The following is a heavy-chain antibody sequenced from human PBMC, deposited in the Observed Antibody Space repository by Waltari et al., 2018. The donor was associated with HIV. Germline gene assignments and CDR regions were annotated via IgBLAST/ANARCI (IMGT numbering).Heavy chain of an antibody. D-gene: IGHD2-15*01. V-gene: IGHV3-21*01. Sequence: EVQLVESGGGLVKPGGSLRLSCAASGFTFSSYSMNWVRQAPGNVLEWVSFISSSSSYIYYGDSVKGRFTISRDNAKNSLFLQMNSLRVEDTAVYYCARSPGIAATNLIDYWGQGTLVTVSS. CDR3: ARSPGIAATNLIDY. CDR2: ISSSSSYI. J-gene: IGHJ4*02. CDR1: GFTFSSYS.